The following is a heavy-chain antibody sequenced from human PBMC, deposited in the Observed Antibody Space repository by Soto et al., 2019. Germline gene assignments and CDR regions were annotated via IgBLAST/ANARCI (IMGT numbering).Heavy chain of an antibody. CDR1: GYTLTSYY. CDR3: ARGGLPYCSGGSCYSILY. Sequence: ASVKVSCKASGYTLTSYYMHWVRQAPGQGLEWMGIINPSGGSTSYAQKFQGRVTMTRDTSTSTVYMELSSLRSEDTAVYYCARGGLPYCSGGSCYSILYWGQGTLVTVSS. CDR2: INPSGGST. D-gene: IGHD2-15*01. V-gene: IGHV1-46*03. J-gene: IGHJ4*02.